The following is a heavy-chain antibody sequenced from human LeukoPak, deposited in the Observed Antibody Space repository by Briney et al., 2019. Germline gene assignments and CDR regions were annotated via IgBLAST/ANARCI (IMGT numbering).Heavy chain of an antibody. CDR1: GGSISSYY. CDR2: IYTSGST. V-gene: IGHV4-4*07. Sequence: PSETLSLTCTVSGGSISSYYWSWIRQPAGKGLEWIGRIYTSGSTNYNPSLKSRVTMSVDTSKNQFSLKLSSVTAADTAVYYCARYCSSTSCYTRRSFQHWGQGTLVTVSS. CDR3: ARYCSSTSCYTRRSFQH. D-gene: IGHD2-2*02. J-gene: IGHJ1*01.